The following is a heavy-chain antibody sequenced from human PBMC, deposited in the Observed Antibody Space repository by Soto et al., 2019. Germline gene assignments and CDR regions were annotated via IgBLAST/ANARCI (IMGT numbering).Heavy chain of an antibody. J-gene: IGHJ6*02. CDR3: ARAGQQPATYGMDV. V-gene: IGHV1-46*01. Sequence: ASVKVSCKASGYTFTSYYMHWVRQAPGQGLEWMGIINASGGSTSYAQKFQGRVTTTRDTSTSTVYMELGSLRSEDTAVYYCARAGQQPATYGMDVWGQGTTVTVSS. CDR2: INASGGST. CDR1: GYTFTSYY. D-gene: IGHD6-13*01.